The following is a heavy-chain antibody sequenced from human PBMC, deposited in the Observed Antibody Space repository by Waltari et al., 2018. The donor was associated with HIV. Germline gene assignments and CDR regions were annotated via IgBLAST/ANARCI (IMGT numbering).Heavy chain of an antibody. CDR1: GGSISTRSYY. CDR2: SYYSGST. Sequence: QLQLQESGPGLVKPSETLSLTCTVSGGSISTRSYYWDWIRQPPGKGLEWIGSSYYSGSTYYNPSLKSRVTISVDTSKNQFSLKLSSVTAADTAVYYCARRQIIAARRKGFDYWGQGTLVTVSS. D-gene: IGHD6-6*01. CDR3: ARRQIIAARRKGFDY. V-gene: IGHV4-39*01. J-gene: IGHJ4*02.